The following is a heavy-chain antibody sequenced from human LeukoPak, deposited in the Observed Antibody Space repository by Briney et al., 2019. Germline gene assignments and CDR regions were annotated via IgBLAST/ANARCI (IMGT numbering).Heavy chain of an antibody. CDR1: GGSMSSYY. CDR2: IYNTGST. CDR3: ARRRASGFGELLDY. J-gene: IGHJ4*02. V-gene: IGHV4-59*08. D-gene: IGHD3-10*01. Sequence: SETLSLTCSVSGGSMSSYYWTWIRRPPGKALEWIGYIYNTGSTNYNPSLKSRVTISADMSKNQFSLKLNSVTAADTAVYYCARRRASGFGELLDYWGQGTLVTVSS.